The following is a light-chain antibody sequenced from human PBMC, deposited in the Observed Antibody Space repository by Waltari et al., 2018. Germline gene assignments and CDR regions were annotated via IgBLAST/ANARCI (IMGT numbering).Light chain of an antibody. CDR1: PGISNW. Sequence: DIQMTQSPSTLSASVGDRVTIPCRASPGISNWLAWYQQKPGKAPKLLIYKASTLESGVPSRFSGSGSGTEFTLTISSLQPDDFATYYCQQYNSYSLLTFGGGTKVEIK. J-gene: IGKJ4*01. CDR3: QQYNSYSLLT. CDR2: KAS. V-gene: IGKV1-5*03.